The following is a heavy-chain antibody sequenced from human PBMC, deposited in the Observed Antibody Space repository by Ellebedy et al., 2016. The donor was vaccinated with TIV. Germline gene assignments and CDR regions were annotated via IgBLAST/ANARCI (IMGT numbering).Heavy chain of an antibody. CDR2: IYCGDDT. CDR3: ARVESIINYYFDY. CDR1: GFSVTANY. J-gene: IGHJ4*02. V-gene: IGHV3-66*01. Sequence: GGSLRLSCAASGFSVTANYMTWVRQAPGKGLEWVSVIYCGDDTYYADSVKGRFTISRDNFKNTLYLQMNSLRAEDTAVYYCARVESIINYYFDYWGQGALVTVSS.